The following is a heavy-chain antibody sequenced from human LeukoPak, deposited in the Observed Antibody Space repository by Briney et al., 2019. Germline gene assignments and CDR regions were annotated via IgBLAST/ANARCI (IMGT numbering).Heavy chain of an antibody. CDR2: IYYSGNT. V-gene: IGHV4-39*07. D-gene: IGHD3-3*01. CDR1: GSSISNYY. J-gene: IGHJ4*02. Sequence: PSETPSLTCTVSGSSISNYYWGWIRQAPGKGLEWIGSIYYSGNTYYNSSLKSRVTISLDTSKNQFSLNLFSVTAAGTAMYYCTRASGYGLIAYWGQGTLVTVSS. CDR3: TRASGYGLIAY.